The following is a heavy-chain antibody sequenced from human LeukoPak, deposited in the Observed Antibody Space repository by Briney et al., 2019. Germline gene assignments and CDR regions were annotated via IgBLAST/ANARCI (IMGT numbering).Heavy chain of an antibody. CDR3: ARDPLSYYYDSSGAT. CDR1: GFTFSSYA. CDR2: ISGSGGST. J-gene: IGHJ5*02. D-gene: IGHD3-22*01. Sequence: GGSLRLSCAASGFTFSSYAMSWVRQAPGKGLEWVSAISGSGGSTYYADSVKGRFTISRDNSKNTLYLQMNSLRAEDTAVYYCARDPLSYYYDSSGATWGQGTLVTVSS. V-gene: IGHV3-23*01.